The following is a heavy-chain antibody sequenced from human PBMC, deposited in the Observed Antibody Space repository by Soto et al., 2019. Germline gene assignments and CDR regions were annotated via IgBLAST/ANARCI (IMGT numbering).Heavy chain of an antibody. CDR1: GGSISSSSYD. Sequence: QLQLQESGPGLVKPSETLSLTCTVSGGSISSSSYDWGWIRQPPGKGLEWIGSIYYSGSTYYNPSLKARVTISVDTSKNQFSLKLSSVTAADTAVYYCASQKDYGDYGVDYWGQGTLVTVSS. J-gene: IGHJ4*02. CDR3: ASQKDYGDYGVDY. V-gene: IGHV4-39*01. D-gene: IGHD4-17*01. CDR2: IYYSGST.